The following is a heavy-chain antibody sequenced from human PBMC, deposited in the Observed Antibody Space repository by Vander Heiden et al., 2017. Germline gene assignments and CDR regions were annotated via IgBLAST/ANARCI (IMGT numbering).Heavy chain of an antibody. J-gene: IGHJ4*02. Sequence: PGGSLRLSCAASGFTFSSYAMSWVRHAPGKGLEWVSAISGSGGSTYYADSVKGRFTISRDNSKNTLYLQMNSLRVEDTAVYYCAKGVVPAAILGGIFDYWGQGTLVTVSS. CDR3: AKGVVPAAILGGIFDY. CDR2: ISGSGGST. V-gene: IGHV3-23*01. D-gene: IGHD2-2*01. CDR1: GFTFSSYA.